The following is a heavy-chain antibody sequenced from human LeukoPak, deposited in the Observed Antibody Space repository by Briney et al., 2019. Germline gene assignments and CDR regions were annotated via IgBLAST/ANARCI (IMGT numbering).Heavy chain of an antibody. J-gene: IGHJ4*02. D-gene: IGHD3-3*01. CDR1: GFSLSTRGVG. V-gene: IGHV2-5*01. CDR3: AHLYYDFWSGYYTPFDY. CDR2: IYWNDDK. Sequence: SGPTLVNPTQTLTLTCTFSGFSLSTRGVGVGWIRQPPGKALEWLALIYWNDDKRYSPSLKSRLTITKDTSKNQVVLTMTNMDPVDTATYYCAHLYYDFWSGYYTPFDYWGQGTLVTVSS.